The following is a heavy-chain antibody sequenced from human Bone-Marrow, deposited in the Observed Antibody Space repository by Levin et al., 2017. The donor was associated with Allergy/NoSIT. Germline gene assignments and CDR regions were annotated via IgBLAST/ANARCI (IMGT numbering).Heavy chain of an antibody. CDR3: ARRYSSGWDKSTFDV. CDR2: MNPHSGNT. Sequence: GESLKISCKTSGYTFTDYDINWVRQAIGQGLEWMGWMNPHSGNTGYAQKFQGRVTMTRATSISAAYLELSSLRSEDAAVYYCARRYSSGWDKSTFDVWGQGTMVNVSS. J-gene: IGHJ3*01. V-gene: IGHV1-8*01. D-gene: IGHD6-19*01. CDR1: GYTFTDYD.